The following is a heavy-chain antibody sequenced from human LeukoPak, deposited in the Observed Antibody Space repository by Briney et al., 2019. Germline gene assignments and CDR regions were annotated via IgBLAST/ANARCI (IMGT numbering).Heavy chain of an antibody. CDR1: GGSISSYY. V-gene: IGHV4-59*01. J-gene: IGHJ4*02. CDR3: ARRRTVPGWVLDYFDY. CDR2: IYYSGST. Sequence: SETLSLTCTVSGGSISSYYWSWIRQPPGKGLEWIGDIYYSGSTNYNPSLKSRVTISVDTSKNQLSMKLSSVTAAATAVYYCARRRTVPGWVLDYFDYWGQGTLVTVSS. D-gene: IGHD6-19*01.